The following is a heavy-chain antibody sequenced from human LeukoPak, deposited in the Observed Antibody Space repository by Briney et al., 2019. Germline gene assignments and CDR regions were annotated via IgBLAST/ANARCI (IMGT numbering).Heavy chain of an antibody. CDR2: INHSGST. V-gene: IGHV4-34*01. CDR3: ARGVERYCSSTSCYKGRLGRYYYMDV. D-gene: IGHD2-2*02. J-gene: IGHJ6*03. Sequence: PGGSLRLSCAASGFTFSNAWMSWVRQPPGKGLEWIGEINHSGSTNYNPSLKSRVTISVDTSKNQFSLKLSSATAADTAVYYCARGVERYCSSTSCYKGRLGRYYYMDVWGKGTTVTVSS. CDR1: GFTFSNAW.